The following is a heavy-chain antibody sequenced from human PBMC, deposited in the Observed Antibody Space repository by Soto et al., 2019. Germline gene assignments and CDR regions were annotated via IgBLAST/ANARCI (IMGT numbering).Heavy chain of an antibody. V-gene: IGHV1-18*01. CDR1: GYTFTGFD. Sequence: ASVKVSCKTSGYTFTGFDISWVRQAPGQGLEWMGWISAYNGNTNYAQKLQGRVTMTTDTSTSTAYMELRSLRSDDTAVYYCARAVSHFYSHYYMDVWGKGTTVTLS. D-gene: IGHD3-3*02. CDR3: ARAVSHFYSHYYMDV. J-gene: IGHJ6*03. CDR2: ISAYNGNT.